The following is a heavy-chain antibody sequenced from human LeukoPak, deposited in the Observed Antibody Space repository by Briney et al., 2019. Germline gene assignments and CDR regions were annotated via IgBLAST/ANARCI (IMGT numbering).Heavy chain of an antibody. Sequence: GGSLRLSCAASGFTFSNFWMAWVRQAPGKGLEWVANIKQDGSIQYYGDSVKGRFTISRDNARNSLYLQMNSLRAEDTAVYYCAKDLSPGPDWGQGTLVTVSS. CDR2: IKQDGSIQ. V-gene: IGHV3-7*03. J-gene: IGHJ4*02. CDR1: GFTFSNFW. CDR3: AKDLSPGPD.